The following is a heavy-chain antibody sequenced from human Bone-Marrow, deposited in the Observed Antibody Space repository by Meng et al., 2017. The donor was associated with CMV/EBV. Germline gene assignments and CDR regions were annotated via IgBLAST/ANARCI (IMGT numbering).Heavy chain of an antibody. CDR3: ARAAGGDRLDY. V-gene: IGHV4-59*06. J-gene: IGHJ4*02. D-gene: IGHD2-21*01. Sequence: SETLSLTCTVSGGSINNYYWSWIRQHPGKGLEWIGYIYYSGSTYYNPSLKSRVTISVDTSKNQFSLKLSSVTAADTAVYYCARAAGGDRLDYWGQGTLVTVSS. CDR2: IYYSGST. CDR1: GGSINNYY.